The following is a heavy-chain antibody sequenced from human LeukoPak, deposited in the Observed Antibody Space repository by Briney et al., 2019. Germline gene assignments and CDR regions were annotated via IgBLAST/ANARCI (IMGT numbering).Heavy chain of an antibody. CDR1: GYTFTTYG. CDR2: ISTYNVNT. J-gene: IGHJ4*02. CDR3: ARVPYDVLTGYSTYYFDY. D-gene: IGHD3-9*01. V-gene: IGHV1-18*04. Sequence: ASVKVSCTASGYTFTTYGISWVRQAPGQGLEWRGWISTYNVNTNYAQKLQGRGTITTDTSTSTVYMELKSLRSEDTAVYYCARVPYDVLTGYSTYYFDYWGQGTLVTVSS.